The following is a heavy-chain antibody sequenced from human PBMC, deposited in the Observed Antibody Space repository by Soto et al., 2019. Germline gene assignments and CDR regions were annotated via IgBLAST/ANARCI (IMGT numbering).Heavy chain of an antibody. CDR2: IYYSGST. V-gene: IGHV4-59*01. J-gene: IGHJ5*02. Sequence: SETLSLTCTVSGGSISSYYWSWIRQPPGKGLEWIGYIYYSGSTNYNPSLKSRVTISVDTSKNQFSLKLGSVTAADTAVYYCARDYNGSGSYYLWGQGTRVTVSS. CDR3: ARDYNGSGSYYL. CDR1: GGSISSYY. D-gene: IGHD3-10*01.